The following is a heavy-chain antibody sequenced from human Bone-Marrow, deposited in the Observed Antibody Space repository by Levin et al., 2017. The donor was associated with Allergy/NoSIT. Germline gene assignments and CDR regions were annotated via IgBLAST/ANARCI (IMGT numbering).Heavy chain of an antibody. CDR2: ISLDGNTQ. V-gene: IGHV3-30*18. Sequence: PGGSLRLSCAVSGFTFSNYAMHWVRQAPGRGLEWVAFISLDGNTQYYADSVKGRFTVSRDNSNNTLHLQMNSLRVEDTAIYFCAKDAYTCSGGSCYFFDCWGQGGLVTVSS. J-gene: IGHJ4*02. D-gene: IGHD2-15*01. CDR3: AKDAYTCSGGSCYFFDC. CDR1: GFTFSNYA.